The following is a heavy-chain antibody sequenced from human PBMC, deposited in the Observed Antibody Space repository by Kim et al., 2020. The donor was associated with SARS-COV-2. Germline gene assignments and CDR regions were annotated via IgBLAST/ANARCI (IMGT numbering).Heavy chain of an antibody. CDR3: PRGGYSSGWAFDS. J-gene: IGHJ4*02. Sequence: GGSLRLSCAASGFTFNNYAMSWVRQAPGKGLEWVSTISGSGDDTFYADSVRGRFTISRDNSKNMLYLQMNSLRDEDTATYFCPRGGYSSGWAFDSWDQGTLVTVSS. CDR1: GFTFNNYA. D-gene: IGHD6-19*01. V-gene: IGHV3-23*01. CDR2: ISGSGDDT.